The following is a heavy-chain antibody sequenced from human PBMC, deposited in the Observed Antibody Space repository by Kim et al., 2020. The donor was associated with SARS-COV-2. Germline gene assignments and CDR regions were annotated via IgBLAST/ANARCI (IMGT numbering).Heavy chain of an antibody. D-gene: IGHD6-19*01. CDR1: GASITSRDSY. Sequence: SETLSLTCAVSGASITSRDSYWGWLRQPPGKGLEWLGAVSYGGNTYSDPSLKSRLSITRDTSGNHFSLNLRSATAADTAVYYCARHVSTRRSAWYFDAWGLGTLVTVSS. CDR2: VSYGGNT. CDR3: ARHVSTRRSAWYFDA. V-gene: IGHV4-39*01. J-gene: IGHJ4*02.